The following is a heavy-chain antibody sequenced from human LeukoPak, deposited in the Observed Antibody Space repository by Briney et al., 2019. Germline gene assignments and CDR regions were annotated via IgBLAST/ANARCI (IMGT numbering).Heavy chain of an antibody. D-gene: IGHD3-10*01. J-gene: IGHJ6*03. CDR1: GGSISSYY. V-gene: IGHV4-59*01. Sequence: SETLSLTCTVSGGSISSYYWSWIRQSPGKGLEWIGYIYYSGSTNYNPSLKSRVTISVDTSKNQFSLKLSSVTAADTAVYYCARAGYYYGSGYSYYYYYMDVWGKGTTVTVS. CDR3: ARAGYYYGSGYSYYYYYMDV. CDR2: IYYSGST.